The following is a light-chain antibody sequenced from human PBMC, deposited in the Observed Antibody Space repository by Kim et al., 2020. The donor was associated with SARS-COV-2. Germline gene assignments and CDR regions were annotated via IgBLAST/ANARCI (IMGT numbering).Light chain of an antibody. CDR2: QDS. CDR1: KLGDKY. J-gene: IGLJ2*01. CDR3: QAWDSTSLV. V-gene: IGLV3-1*01. Sequence: VSPGQTASITCSGDKLGDKYASWYQQKPGQRPVLVIYQDSKRPSGIPERFAGSNSGNTATLAITVTQAMDEADYYCQAWDSTSLVFGGGTKLTVL.